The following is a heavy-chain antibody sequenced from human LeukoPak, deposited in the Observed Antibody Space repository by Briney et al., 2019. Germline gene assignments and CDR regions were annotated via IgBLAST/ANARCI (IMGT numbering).Heavy chain of an antibody. D-gene: IGHD3-22*01. CDR2: IYCSGST. V-gene: IGHV4-39*01. Sequence: PSETLSLTCTVSGGSISSSSYYWGWIRQPPGKGLEWIGSIYCSGSTYYNPSLKSRVTISVDTSKNQFSLKLSSVTAADTAVYYCASGRITMIVVIKGPFDYWGQGTLVTVSS. J-gene: IGHJ4*02. CDR1: GGSISSSSYY. CDR3: ASGRITMIVVIKGPFDY.